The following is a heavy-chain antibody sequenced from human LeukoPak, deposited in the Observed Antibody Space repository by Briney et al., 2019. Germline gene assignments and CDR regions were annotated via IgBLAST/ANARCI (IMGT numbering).Heavy chain of an antibody. CDR3: ARARSSVTTVTTPGY. Sequence: ASVKVSCKASGYTFTSYYMHWVRQAPGQGLEWMGIINPSGGSTSYAQEFQGRVTMTRDTSTSTVYMELSSLRSEDTAVYYCARARSSVTTVTTPGYWGQGTLVTVSS. J-gene: IGHJ4*02. D-gene: IGHD4-17*01. CDR1: GYTFTSYY. V-gene: IGHV1-46*01. CDR2: INPSGGST.